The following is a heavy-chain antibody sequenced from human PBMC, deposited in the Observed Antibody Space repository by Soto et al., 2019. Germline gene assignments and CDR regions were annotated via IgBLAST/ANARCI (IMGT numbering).Heavy chain of an antibody. D-gene: IGHD5-12*01. CDR3: TRLYGYTHTSDF. V-gene: IGHV3-21*01. J-gene: IGHJ4*02. Sequence: GGSLRLSCAASGFHLSTYRMSWVRRAPGKGLEWVSSITANSDYTYHADSLKGRFTISRDNAKSSLYLQMNNLRVDDTALYFCTRLYGYTHTSDFWGPGTQVTV. CDR1: GFHLSTYR. CDR2: ITANSDYT.